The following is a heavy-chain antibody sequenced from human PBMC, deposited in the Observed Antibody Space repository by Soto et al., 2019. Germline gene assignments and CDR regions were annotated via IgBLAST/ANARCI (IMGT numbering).Heavy chain of an antibody. Sequence: QLQLQESASDLVKPSRPLSPPWAVPGASIGSVGYSWSWFRQPQGKGLEWIGYIYHSGSTYYNPSLKSRVTISVDRSKNQFSLKLSSVTAADTAVYYCAREGWGNDSSNWGQGTLVTVSS. D-gene: IGHD3-22*01. CDR1: GASIGSVGYS. V-gene: IGHV4-30-2*01. CDR2: IYHSGST. CDR3: AREGWGNDSSN. J-gene: IGHJ4*02.